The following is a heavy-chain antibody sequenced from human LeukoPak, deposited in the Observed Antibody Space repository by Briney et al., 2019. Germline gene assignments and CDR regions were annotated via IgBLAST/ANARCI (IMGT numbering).Heavy chain of an antibody. D-gene: IGHD5-24*01. CDR1: GFTFSSYA. CDR2: ISGSGGST. CDR3: AREMATIRAHLGGVDY. Sequence: PGGSLRLSCAASGFTFSSYAMSWVRQAPGKGLEWVSAISGSGGSTYYADSVKGRFTISRDNSKNTLYLQMNSLRAEDTAVYYCAREMATIRAHLGGVDYWGQGTLVTVSS. V-gene: IGHV3-23*01. J-gene: IGHJ4*02.